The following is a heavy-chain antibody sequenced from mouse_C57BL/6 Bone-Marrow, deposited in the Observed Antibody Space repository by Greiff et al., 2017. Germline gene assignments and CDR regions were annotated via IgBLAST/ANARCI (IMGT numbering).Heavy chain of an antibody. J-gene: IGHJ2*01. CDR3: ARRGWDDY. D-gene: IGHD4-1*01. V-gene: IGHV1-50*01. Sequence: VQLQQPGAELVKPGASVKLSCKASGYTFTSYWMQWVKQRPGQGLEWIGEIDPSDSYTNYNQKFKGKATLTVDTSSSPAYMPLSSLTSEDSAVYYCARRGWDDYWGQGTTLTVSS. CDR1: GYTFTSYW. CDR2: IDPSDSYT.